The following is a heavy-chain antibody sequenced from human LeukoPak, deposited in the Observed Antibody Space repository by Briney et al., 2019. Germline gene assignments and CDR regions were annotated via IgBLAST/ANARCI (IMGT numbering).Heavy chain of an antibody. CDR3: AREMYYDFWRGSDY. V-gene: IGHV1-2*02. Sequence: ASVKVSCKASGYTFTGYYMHWVRQAPGQGLEWMGWINPNSGDTNYQGRVTMTRDTSISTAYAELSRLRSDDTAVYYCAREMYYDFWRGSDYWGQGTLVTVSS. D-gene: IGHD3-3*01. J-gene: IGHJ4*02. CDR2: INPNSGDT. CDR1: GYTFTGYY.